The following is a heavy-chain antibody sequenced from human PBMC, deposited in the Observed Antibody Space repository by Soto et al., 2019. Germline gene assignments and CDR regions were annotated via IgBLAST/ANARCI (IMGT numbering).Heavy chain of an antibody. V-gene: IGHV1-69*13. CDR3: AREWYSSSHGYYYYYGMDV. J-gene: IGHJ6*02. CDR1: GGTFSSYA. CDR2: IIPIFGTA. Sequence: WASVKVSCKASGGTFSSYAISWVRQAPGQGLEWMGGIIPIFGTANYAQKFQGRVTITADESTSTAYMELSSLRSEDTAVYYCAREWYSSSHGYYYYYGMDVWGQGTTVTVSS. D-gene: IGHD6-6*01.